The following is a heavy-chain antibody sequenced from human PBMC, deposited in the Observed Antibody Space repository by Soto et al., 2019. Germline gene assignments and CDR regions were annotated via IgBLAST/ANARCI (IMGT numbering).Heavy chain of an antibody. Sequence: QVQLVQSGAEVKKPGASVKVSCKASGYTFTGYYMHWVRQAPGRGLDWLGWINPNSGGTNYAQKLQCGVTMTGDTSISTAYMELRKLRSDETVVYYCERGVLRYCSRGSCYYMDVWGKGTTVTVSS. J-gene: IGHJ6*03. CDR3: ERGVLRYCSRGSCYYMDV. V-gene: IGHV1-2*02. CDR2: INPNSGGT. CDR1: GYTFTGYY. D-gene: IGHD2-15*01.